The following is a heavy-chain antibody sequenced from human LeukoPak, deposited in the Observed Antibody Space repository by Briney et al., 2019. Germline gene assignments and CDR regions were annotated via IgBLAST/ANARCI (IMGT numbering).Heavy chain of an antibody. CDR3: ANSGSYVGDDY. V-gene: IGHV3-23*01. D-gene: IGHD1-26*01. CDR1: GFTFSSYA. J-gene: IGHJ4*02. CDR2: ISCSGGST. Sequence: GGSLRLSCAACGFTFSSYAMSGVRQAAGKGLEWVSAISCSGGSTYSAASVKDRFTISRDNSKTTLYLQMNSLRAEDTAVYYCANSGSYVGDDYWGQGTLVPVSS.